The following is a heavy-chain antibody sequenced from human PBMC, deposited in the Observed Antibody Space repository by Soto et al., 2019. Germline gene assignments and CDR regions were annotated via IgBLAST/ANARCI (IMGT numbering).Heavy chain of an antibody. Sequence: SLRLSCAASGFTFDDYAMHWVRQAPGKGLEWVSGISWNSGSIGYADSVKGRFTISRDNAKNSLYLQMNSLRAEDTALYYCAKVYSSSSHVEYYFDYWGQGTLVTVSS. CDR3: AKVYSSSSHVEYYFDY. D-gene: IGHD6-6*01. J-gene: IGHJ4*02. V-gene: IGHV3-9*01. CDR2: ISWNSGSI. CDR1: GFTFDDYA.